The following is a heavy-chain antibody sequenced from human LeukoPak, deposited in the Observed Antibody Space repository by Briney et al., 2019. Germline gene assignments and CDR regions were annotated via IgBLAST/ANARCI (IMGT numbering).Heavy chain of an antibody. Sequence: PSETLSLTCAVYGGSFSGYSWTWIRQPPGKGLEWIGSIYYSGSTYYNPSLKSRVTISVDTSKNQFSLKLSSVTAADTAVYYCAREQQLEYYYYYYMDVWGKGTTVTVSS. J-gene: IGHJ6*03. D-gene: IGHD6-13*01. CDR3: AREQQLEYYYYYYMDV. CDR2: IYYSGST. V-gene: IGHV4-34*01. CDR1: GGSFSGYS.